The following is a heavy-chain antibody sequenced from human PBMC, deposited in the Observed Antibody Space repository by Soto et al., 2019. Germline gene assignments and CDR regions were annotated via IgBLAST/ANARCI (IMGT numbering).Heavy chain of an antibody. CDR3: AREGPLDIWSGLGLDY. J-gene: IGHJ4*02. CDR1: GLTFSNHA. Sequence: GGSLRLSCAASGLTFSNHAMHWVRQAPGKGLEWVAGISYEGNNKYYADSVKGRFFISRDDPKNTLFLQMNSLTAEDTAVFYCAREGPLDIWSGLGLDYWGQGTLVTV. D-gene: IGHD3-3*01. CDR2: ISYEGNNK. V-gene: IGHV3-30-3*01.